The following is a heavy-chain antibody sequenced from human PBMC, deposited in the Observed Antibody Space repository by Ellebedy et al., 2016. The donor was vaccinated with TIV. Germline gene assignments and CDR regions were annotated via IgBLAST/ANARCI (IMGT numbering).Heavy chain of an antibody. CDR3: ARVDLGLAFDH. J-gene: IGHJ4*02. V-gene: IGHV3-53*01. CDR1: GFDVNSNY. Sequence: GGSLRLSCAVSGFDVNSNYWSWVRQAPGKGLDWVPIIYSAGSTYYADSVKGRFTISRDSSNNTLHLQMTSLRADDTAVYYCARVDLGLAFDHWGRGTLVTVSS. D-gene: IGHD3/OR15-3a*01. CDR2: IYSAGST.